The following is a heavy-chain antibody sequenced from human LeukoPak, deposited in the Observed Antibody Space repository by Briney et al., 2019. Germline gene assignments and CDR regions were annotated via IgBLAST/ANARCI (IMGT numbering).Heavy chain of an antibody. D-gene: IGHD2-2*01. J-gene: IGHJ5*02. CDR1: GGSISSGGYS. CDR2: IYYSGST. Sequence: SETLSLTCAVSGGSISSGGYSWSWIRQPPGTGLEWIGYIYYSGSTYYNPSLKSRVTISVDTSKNQFSLKLSSVTAADTAVYYCARALGYCSSTSCYANWFDPWGQGTLVTVSS. V-gene: IGHV4-30-4*07. CDR3: ARALGYCSSTSCYANWFDP.